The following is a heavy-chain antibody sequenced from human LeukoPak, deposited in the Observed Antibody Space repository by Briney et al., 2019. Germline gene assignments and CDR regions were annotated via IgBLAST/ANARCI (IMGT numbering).Heavy chain of an antibody. V-gene: IGHV1-8*01. J-gene: IGHJ4*02. CDR3: ARGDYSNYVPFDY. CDR1: GYTFTGYD. CDR2: MNPNSGNT. Sequence: ASVKVSCKASGYTFTGYDINWVRQATGQGLEWMGWMNPNSGNTGYAQKFQGRVTMTRNTSISTAYMELSSLRSEDTAVYYCARGDYSNYVPFDYWGQGTLVTVSS. D-gene: IGHD4-11*01.